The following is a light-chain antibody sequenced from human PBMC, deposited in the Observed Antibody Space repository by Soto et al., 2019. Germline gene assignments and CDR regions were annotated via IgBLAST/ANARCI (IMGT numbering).Light chain of an antibody. Sequence: QTVVTQEPSFSVSPGRTVTLTCGLTSGSVSTSNYPSWYQQTPGQAPRTLIYSTNTRSSGVPDRFSGSILGNKAALTITGAQADDESYYYCVLYLGSGIWEFGGGTKLTVL. V-gene: IGLV8-61*01. CDR3: VLYLGSGIWE. CDR1: SGSVSTSNY. J-gene: IGLJ2*01. CDR2: STN.